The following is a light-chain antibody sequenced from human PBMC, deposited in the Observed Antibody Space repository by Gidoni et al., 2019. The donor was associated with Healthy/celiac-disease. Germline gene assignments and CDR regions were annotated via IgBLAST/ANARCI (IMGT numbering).Light chain of an antibody. CDR3: QQYYSTLA. J-gene: IGKJ1*01. CDR1: QSVLYSSNNKNY. V-gene: IGKV4-1*01. CDR2: WAS. Sequence: DIVMTQSPDSLAVSLGERATINCKSSQSVLYSSNNKNYLAWYQQKPGQPPKLLIYWASTRESGVPDRFSGSGSGTDFPLTISSLQAEDVAVYYCQQYYSTLAFGQXTKVEIK.